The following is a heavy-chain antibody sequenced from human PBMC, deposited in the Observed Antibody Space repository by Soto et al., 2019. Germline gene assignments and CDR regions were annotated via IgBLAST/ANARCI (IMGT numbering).Heavy chain of an antibody. Sequence: GGSLRLSCAASGFTFSSYSMNWVRQAPGKGLEWVSYISSSSSTIYYADSVKGRFTISRDNAKNSLYLQMNSLRDEDTAVYYCAREHLTIFGVVIISYYGMDVWGQGTTVTVSS. J-gene: IGHJ6*02. V-gene: IGHV3-48*02. CDR2: ISSSSSTI. CDR1: GFTFSSYS. D-gene: IGHD3-3*01. CDR3: AREHLTIFGVVIISYYGMDV.